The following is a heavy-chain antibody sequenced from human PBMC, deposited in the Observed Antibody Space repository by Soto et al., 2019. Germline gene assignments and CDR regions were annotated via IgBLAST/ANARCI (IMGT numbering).Heavy chain of an antibody. D-gene: IGHD2-15*01. V-gene: IGHV4-34*01. CDR3: ASCRSRYYYYYGMDV. CDR2: INHSGST. Sequence: PSETLSLTCAVYGGSFSGYYWSWIRQPPGKGLEWIGEINHSGSTNYNPSLKSRVTISVDTSKNQFSLKLSSVTAEETAVYYCASCRSRYYYYYGMDVWGQGTTVTVSS. J-gene: IGHJ6*02. CDR1: GGSFSGYY.